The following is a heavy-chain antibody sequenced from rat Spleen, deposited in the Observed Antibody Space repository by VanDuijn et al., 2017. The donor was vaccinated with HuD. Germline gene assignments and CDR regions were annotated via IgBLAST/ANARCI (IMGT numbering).Heavy chain of an antibody. J-gene: IGHJ4*01. CDR1: GFTFSSFP. CDR2: IIYDGSKT. D-gene: IGHD4-3*01. CDR3: ARHGRGERTYYYVLDA. Sequence: EVQLVESGGGLVHPGRTLKLSCAASGFTFSSFPTAWVRQAPKKGLEWVATIIYDGSKTYYRDSVKGRFTISRDNAKNTLYLQMDSLQSEDTATYYCARHGRGERTYYYVLDAWGQGASVTVSS. V-gene: IGHV5S10*01.